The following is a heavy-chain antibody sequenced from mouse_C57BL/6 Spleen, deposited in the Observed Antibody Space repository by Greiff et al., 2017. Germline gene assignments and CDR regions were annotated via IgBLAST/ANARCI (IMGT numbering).Heavy chain of an antibody. CDR3: ATITTVVLDY. Sequence: QVHVKQPGAELVKPGASVKLSCKASGYTFTSYWMHWVKQRPGQGLEWIGMIHPNSGSTNYNEKFKSKATLTVDKSSSTAYMQLSSLTSEDSAVYYCATITTVVLDYWGQGTTLTVAS. J-gene: IGHJ2*01. V-gene: IGHV1-64*01. CDR1: GYTFTSYW. D-gene: IGHD1-1*01. CDR2: IHPNSGST.